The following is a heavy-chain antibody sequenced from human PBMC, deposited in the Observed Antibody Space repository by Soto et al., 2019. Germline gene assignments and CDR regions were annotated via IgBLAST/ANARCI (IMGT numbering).Heavy chain of an antibody. V-gene: IGHV4-59*12. J-gene: IGHJ4*02. CDR1: GGSISSYY. CDR3: ARRRGSDFNY. CDR2: IYYSGST. Sequence: SETLSLTCTVSGGSISSYYWSWIRQPPGKGLEWIGYIYYSGSTTYSPSFQGQVTISADKSTSTAYLQWSSLRASDTAMYYCARRRGSDFNYWGQGTLVTVSS. D-gene: IGHD6-6*01.